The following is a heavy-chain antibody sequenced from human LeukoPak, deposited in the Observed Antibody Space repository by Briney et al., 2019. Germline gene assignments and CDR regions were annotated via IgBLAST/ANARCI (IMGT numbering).Heavy chain of an antibody. CDR1: GFTFSSYS. CDR3: ARDGKKGGSPQRDHDAFDI. CDR2: ISSSSSYI. V-gene: IGHV3-21*01. J-gene: IGHJ3*02. Sequence: KSGGSLRLSCAASGFTFSSYSMNWVRQAPGKGLEWVSSISSSSSYIYYADSVKGRFTISRDNAKNSLYLQMNSLRAEDTAVYYCARDGKKGGSPQRDHDAFDIWGQGTMVTVSS. D-gene: IGHD1-26*01.